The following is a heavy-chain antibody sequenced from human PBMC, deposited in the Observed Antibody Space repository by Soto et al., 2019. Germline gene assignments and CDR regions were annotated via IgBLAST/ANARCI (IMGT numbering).Heavy chain of an antibody. Sequence: SETLSLTCTVSGGSISSYYWSWIRQPPGKGLEWIGFIYYSGSTNYNPSLKSRVTISVDTSKNQFSLKLSSVTAADTAVYYCARVWCSGGSCWYFDYWGQGTLVTVSS. CDR2: IYYSGST. CDR1: GGSISSYY. V-gene: IGHV4-59*01. J-gene: IGHJ4*02. D-gene: IGHD2-15*01. CDR3: ARVWCSGGSCWYFDY.